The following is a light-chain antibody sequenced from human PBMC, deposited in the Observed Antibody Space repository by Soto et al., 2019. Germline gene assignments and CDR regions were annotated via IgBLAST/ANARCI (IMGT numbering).Light chain of an antibody. CDR1: SSDVGGYNY. V-gene: IGLV2-14*03. J-gene: IGLJ1*01. Sequence: QSALTQPASVSGSPREWISISCTGTSSDVGGYNYVSWYQHHPDKAPTLIIFDVSNRPSGISNRFSGSKSGNTASLTMSRLQTEDEADYYWISYTSSSPYVFGTGTKVSV. CDR2: DVS. CDR3: ISYTSSSPYV.